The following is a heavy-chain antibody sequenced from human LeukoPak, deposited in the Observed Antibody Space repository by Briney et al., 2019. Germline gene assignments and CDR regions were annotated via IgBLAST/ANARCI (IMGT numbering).Heavy chain of an antibody. V-gene: IGHV1-8*01. CDR2: MNPNSGNT. Sequence: ASVKVSCKASGYTFTSYDINWVRQATGQGLEWMGWMNPNSGNTGYAQKFQGRVTMTRNTSISTAYMELSSLRSEDTAVYYCASTQHWWSGSYGMGVWGQEATVTVSS. D-gene: IGHD3-3*01. J-gene: IGHJ6*01. CDR3: ASTQHWWSGSYGMGV. CDR1: GYTFTSYD.